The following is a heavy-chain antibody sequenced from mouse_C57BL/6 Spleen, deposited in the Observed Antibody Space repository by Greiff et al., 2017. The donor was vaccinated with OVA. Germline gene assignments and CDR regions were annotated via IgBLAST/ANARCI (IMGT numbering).Heavy chain of an antibody. CDR3: TTDYGKDYFDY. J-gene: IGHJ2*01. CDR2: IDPEDGDT. V-gene: IGHV14-1*01. CDR1: GFNIKDYY. Sequence: VQLQQSGAELVRPGASVKLSCTASGFNIKDYYMHWVKQRPEQGLEWIGRIDPEDGDTEYAPKFQGKATMTADTSSNTAYLQLSSLTSEHTAVYYCTTDYGKDYFDYWGQGTTLTVSS. D-gene: IGHD2-1*01.